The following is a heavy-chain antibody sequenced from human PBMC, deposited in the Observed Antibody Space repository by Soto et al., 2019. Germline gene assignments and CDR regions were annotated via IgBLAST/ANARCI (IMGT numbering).Heavy chain of an antibody. J-gene: IGHJ6*02. CDR1: GFPFWTYS. Sequence: EVKLLESGGGLVQPGGSMRLSCEASGFPFWTYSMSWVRQAPRKGLEWVSGISGSGTATYYTDSMKGRFTVSRDNSKDTLFLQMNTLRVEDTAVYYCASKQVIGYYYGLDVWGQGTTVTVSS. CDR3: ASKQVIGYYYGLDV. V-gene: IGHV3-23*01. D-gene: IGHD2-15*01. CDR2: ISGSGTAT.